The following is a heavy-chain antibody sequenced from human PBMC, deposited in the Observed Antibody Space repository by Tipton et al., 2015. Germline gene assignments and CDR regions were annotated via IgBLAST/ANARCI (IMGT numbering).Heavy chain of an antibody. CDR2: INPNNGNT. CDR3: ARGIGHCSNTICSQNGFDP. D-gene: IGHD2-2*01. Sequence: QLVQSGAEVKKPGASVKVSCKASDYTFTDYGISWVRQAPGQGLEWMGWINPNNGNTNYGQKFQGRVTMTTDTSTNTAYMELRSLRSDDTAVYYCARGIGHCSNTICSQNGFDPWGQGTLVTVSS. CDR1: DYTFTDYG. J-gene: IGHJ5*02. V-gene: IGHV1-18*01.